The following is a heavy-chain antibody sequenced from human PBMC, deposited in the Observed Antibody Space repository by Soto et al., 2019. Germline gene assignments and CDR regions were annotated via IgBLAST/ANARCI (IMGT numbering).Heavy chain of an antibody. CDR2: IYYSGST. CDR3: AGTGPSGYFDY. CDR1: GGSISSGGYY. Sequence: SETLSLTCTVSGGSISSGGYYWSWIRQHPGKGLEWIGYIYYSGSTYYNPSLKSRVTISVDTSKNQFSLKLSSVTAADTAVYYCAGTGPSGYFDYWGQGTLVTVSS. V-gene: IGHV4-31*03. D-gene: IGHD3-22*01. J-gene: IGHJ4*02.